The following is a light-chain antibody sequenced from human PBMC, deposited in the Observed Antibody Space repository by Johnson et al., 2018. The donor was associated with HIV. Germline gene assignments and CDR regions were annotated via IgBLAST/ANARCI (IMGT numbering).Light chain of an antibody. CDR2: ENN. CDR1: SSNIGNNY. CDR3: GTWDSSLSVYV. J-gene: IGLJ1*01. Sequence: QSVLTQPPSMSAAPGQQVTISCSGSSSNIGNNYVSWYQQLPGTAPKLLIYENNKRPSGIPDRFSGSKSGTSATLGITGLPTGDEADYYCGTWDSSLSVYVFGTGTKVTVL. V-gene: IGLV1-51*01.